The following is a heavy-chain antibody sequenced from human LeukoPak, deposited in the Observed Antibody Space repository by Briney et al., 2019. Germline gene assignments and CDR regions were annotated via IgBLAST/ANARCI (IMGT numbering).Heavy chain of an antibody. Sequence: SGGSLRLSCAASGFAFRTYWMQWVRQAPGKGLVWVSRINGDGSSTNYADSVRGRFTISRDNAKNTLFLQMNSLRVEDTAEYYCARDTSYGMDVWGQGTTVTVSS. CDR3: ARDTSYGMDV. CDR2: INGDGSST. V-gene: IGHV3-74*01. D-gene: IGHD3-16*01. CDR1: GFAFRTYW. J-gene: IGHJ6*02.